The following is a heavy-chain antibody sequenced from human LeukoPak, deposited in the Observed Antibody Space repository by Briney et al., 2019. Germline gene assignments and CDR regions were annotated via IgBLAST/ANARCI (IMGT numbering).Heavy chain of an antibody. V-gene: IGHV4-31*03. CDR1: GDPMTRGGYY. CDR3: ARAVDYRNYFDY. CDR2: IYHSGTT. J-gene: IGHJ4*02. D-gene: IGHD4-11*01. Sequence: SETLSLTCTVSGDPMTRGGYYWSWVRQHPGKGLEWVGFIYHSGTTFYNPSLESRATISVDTSQNQFSLKLTSVTAADTAVYYCARAVDYRNYFDYWGQGTLVTVSS.